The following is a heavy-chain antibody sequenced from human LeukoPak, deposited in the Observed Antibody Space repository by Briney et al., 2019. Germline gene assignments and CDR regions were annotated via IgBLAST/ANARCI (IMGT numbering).Heavy chain of an antibody. CDR1: GYTFTGYY. CDR3: ARELGSSWHDAFDI. J-gene: IGHJ3*02. D-gene: IGHD6-13*01. CDR2: INPNSGGT. V-gene: IGHV1-2*02. Sequence: GASVKVSCKASGYTFTGYYMHWVRQAPGQGLEWMGWINPNSGGTNYAQKFQGRVTMTRDTSISTAYMDLSRLRSDDTAVYYCARELGSSWHDAFDIWGQGTMVTVSS.